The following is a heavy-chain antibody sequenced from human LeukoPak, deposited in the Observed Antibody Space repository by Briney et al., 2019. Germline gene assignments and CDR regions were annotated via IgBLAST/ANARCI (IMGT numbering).Heavy chain of an antibody. CDR3: ARCIAAAGGLDY. V-gene: IGHV1-3*01. J-gene: IGHJ4*02. CDR2: INAGNGNT. CDR1: GYTFTSYD. Sequence: ASVKVSCKASGYTFTSYDINWVRQATGQGLEWMGWINAGNGNTKYSQKFQGRVTITRDTSASTAYMELSSLRSEDTAVYYCARCIAAAGGLDYWGQGTLVTVSS. D-gene: IGHD6-13*01.